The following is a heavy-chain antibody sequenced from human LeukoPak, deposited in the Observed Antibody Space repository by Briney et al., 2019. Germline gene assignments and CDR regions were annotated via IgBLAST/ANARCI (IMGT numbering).Heavy chain of an antibody. CDR1: GFTFSSYW. D-gene: IGHD2-21*02. Sequence: GRSLRLSCAASGFTFSSYWMHWVRQAPGKGLVWVSRINSDGSSTSYADSVKGRFTISRDNAKNTLYLQMNSLRAQDTAVYYCAREGVVTAIPLFGYMDVWGKGTTVTVSS. V-gene: IGHV3-74*01. J-gene: IGHJ6*03. CDR3: AREGVVTAIPLFGYMDV. CDR2: INSDGSST.